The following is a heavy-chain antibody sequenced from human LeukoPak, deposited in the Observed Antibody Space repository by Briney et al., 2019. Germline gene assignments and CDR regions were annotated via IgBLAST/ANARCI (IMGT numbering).Heavy chain of an antibody. CDR1: GYTFTGNH. CDR2: INPNSGGT. D-gene: IGHD2-21*02. Sequence: ASVKVSFKASGYTFTGNHMHWVRQAPGQGLEWMGWINPNSGGTNYAQKFQGRVIMTRDTSISTAYMELSRLGSDDTAVYYCARGGSTDSIHSCGGNCYFLDYWGQGTLVTVSS. CDR3: ARGGSTDSIHSCGGNCYFLDY. V-gene: IGHV1-2*02. J-gene: IGHJ4*02.